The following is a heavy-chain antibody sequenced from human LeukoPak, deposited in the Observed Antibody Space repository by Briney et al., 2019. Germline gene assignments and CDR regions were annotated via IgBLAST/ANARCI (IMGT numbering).Heavy chain of an antibody. CDR2: IYTSGST. V-gene: IGHV4-4*07. J-gene: IGHJ4*02. CDR3: ARVWGYSYGYLDY. CDR1: GGSISSYY. D-gene: IGHD5-18*01. Sequence: SETLSLTCTVSGGSISSYYWSWIRQPAGKGREWIGRIYTSGSTNYNPSLKSRYTISIHTSKNQFSLKLSSVTAADTAVYYCARVWGYSYGYLDYWGQGTLVTVSS.